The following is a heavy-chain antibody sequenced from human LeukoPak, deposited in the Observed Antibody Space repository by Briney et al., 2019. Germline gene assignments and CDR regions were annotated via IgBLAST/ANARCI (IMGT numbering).Heavy chain of an antibody. CDR2: ISYDGRNI. V-gene: IGHV3-30*04. J-gene: IGHJ4*02. CDR3: AREGEQYYYDSSGYYLGY. CDR1: GFTFSSYA. Sequence: GGSLRLSCAASGFTFSSYAMHWVRQAPGKGLEWVAVISYDGRNINNADSVKGRFTISRDNSKNTLYLQMNSLRPEDTAVYYCAREGEQYYYDSSGYYLGYWGQGTLVTVSS. D-gene: IGHD3-22*01.